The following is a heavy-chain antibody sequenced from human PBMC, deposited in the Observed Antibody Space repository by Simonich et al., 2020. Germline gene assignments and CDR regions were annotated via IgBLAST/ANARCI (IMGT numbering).Heavy chain of an antibody. V-gene: IGHV1-18*01. CDR3: ARASRGTWWYYYFDY. Sequence: QVQLVQSGAEVKKPGASVKVSCKASGYTFTSYGISWVRQAPGQGLEWMGWIRAYNGNTNYAQKLQGRVPMTTDTSTSTAYMERRSLRSDDTAVYYCARASRGTWWYYYFDYWGQGTLVTVSS. CDR1: GYTFTSYG. J-gene: IGHJ4*02. D-gene: IGHD2-15*01. CDR2: IRAYNGNT.